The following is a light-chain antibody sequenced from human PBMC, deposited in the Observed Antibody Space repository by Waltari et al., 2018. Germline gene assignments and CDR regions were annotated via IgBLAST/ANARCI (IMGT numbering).Light chain of an antibody. CDR2: GNS. CDR3: QSYDSSLSSL. J-gene: IGLJ3*02. CDR1: SSNLGAGYD. V-gene: IGLV1-40*01. Sequence: QSVLTQPPSVSGAPGQRVTISCTGSSSNLGAGYDVPWYQQLPGTAPNLLIYGNSNRPSGVPDRFSGSKSGTSASLAITGLQAEDEADYYCQSYDSSLSSLFGGGTKLTVL.